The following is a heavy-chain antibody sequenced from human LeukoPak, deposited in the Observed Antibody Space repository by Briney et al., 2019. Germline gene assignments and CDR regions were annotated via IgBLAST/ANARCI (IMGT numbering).Heavy chain of an antibody. D-gene: IGHD6-19*01. CDR1: GFTFSSYG. CDR2: ISYDGSNK. J-gene: IGHJ4*02. V-gene: IGHV3-30*18. CDR3: AKPTSKGKGIAVAPVDY. Sequence: GGSLRLSCAASGFTFSSYGMHWVRQAPGKGLEWVAVISYDGSNKYYADSVKGRFTISRDNSKNTLYLQMNSLRAEDTAVYYCAKPTSKGKGIAVAPVDYWGQGTLVTVSS.